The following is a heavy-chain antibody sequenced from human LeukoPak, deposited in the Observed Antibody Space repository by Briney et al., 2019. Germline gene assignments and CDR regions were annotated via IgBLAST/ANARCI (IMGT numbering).Heavy chain of an antibody. V-gene: IGHV3-23*01. D-gene: IGHD2-2*01. CDR1: GFTFSNYA. CDR3: AKDLGGYCSSTSCYEVY. J-gene: IGHJ4*02. CDR2: ISGSGGST. Sequence: PGGSLRLSCAASGFTFSNYAVSWVRQAPGKGLEWVSAISGSGGSTYYADSVKGRFTISRDNSKNTLYLQMNSLRAEDTAVYYCAKDLGGYCSSTSCYEVYWGQGTLVTVSS.